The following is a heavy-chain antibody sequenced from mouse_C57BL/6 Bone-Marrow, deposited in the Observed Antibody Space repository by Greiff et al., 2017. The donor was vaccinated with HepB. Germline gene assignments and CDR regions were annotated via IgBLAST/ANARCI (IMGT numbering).Heavy chain of an antibody. Sequence: EVHLVESGEGLVKPGGSLKLSCAASGFTFSSYAMSWVRQTPEKRLEWVAYISSGGDYIYYADTVKGRFTISRDNARNTLYLQMSSLKSEDTAMYYCTRVEDYGNYWAMDYWGQGTSVTVSS. CDR2: ISSGGDYI. D-gene: IGHD2-1*01. J-gene: IGHJ4*01. V-gene: IGHV5-9-1*02. CDR1: GFTFSSYA. CDR3: TRVEDYGNYWAMDY.